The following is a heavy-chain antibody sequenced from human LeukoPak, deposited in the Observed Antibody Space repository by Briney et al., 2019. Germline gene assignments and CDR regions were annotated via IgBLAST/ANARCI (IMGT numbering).Heavy chain of an antibody. Sequence: GGSLRLSCAASGFTFSSYAMSWVRQAPGKGLEWVSAISGRGGSPYYAGSVKGRFTISRDNSKNTLYLQMNSLRAEDTAVYYCAKDSYDSSGYQFDYWGQGTLVTVSS. V-gene: IGHV3-23*01. CDR1: GFTFSSYA. CDR3: AKDSYDSSGYQFDY. D-gene: IGHD3-22*01. CDR2: ISGRGGSP. J-gene: IGHJ4*02.